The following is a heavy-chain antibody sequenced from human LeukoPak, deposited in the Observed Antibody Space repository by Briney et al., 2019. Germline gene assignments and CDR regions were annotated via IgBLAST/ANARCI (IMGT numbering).Heavy chain of an antibody. V-gene: IGHV3-66*01. J-gene: IGHJ6*02. Sequence: GGSLRLSCAASGFTVSSNYMSWVRQAPGKGLEWVSVIYSGGSTYYADSVKGRFTISRDNSKNTLYLQMNSLRAEDTAVYYCARDDDLVGATGYYYGMDVWGQGTTVTVSS. CDR1: GFTVSSNY. CDR3: ARDDDLVGATGYYYGMDV. D-gene: IGHD1-26*01. CDR2: IYSGGST.